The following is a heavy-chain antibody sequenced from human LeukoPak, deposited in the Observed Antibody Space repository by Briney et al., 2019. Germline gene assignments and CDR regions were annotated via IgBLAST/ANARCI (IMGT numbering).Heavy chain of an antibody. CDR2: IYYSGST. D-gene: IGHD3-10*01. Sequence: PSETLFLTCTVSGGSISSYYWSWLRQPPGKGLEWIGYIYYSGSTNYNPSLKSRVTISVDTSKNQFSLKLSSVTAADTAVYYCARVRPGYYYGSGSYSAAPGFAFDIWGQGTMVTVSS. CDR1: GGSISSYY. CDR3: ARVRPGYYYGSGSYSAAPGFAFDI. V-gene: IGHV4-59*01. J-gene: IGHJ3*02.